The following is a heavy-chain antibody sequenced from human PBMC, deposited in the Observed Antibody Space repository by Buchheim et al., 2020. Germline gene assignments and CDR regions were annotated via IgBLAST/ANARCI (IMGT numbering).Heavy chain of an antibody. J-gene: IGHJ4*02. V-gene: IGHV3-30*04. D-gene: IGHD2-15*01. CDR2: IAYDGSFE. CDR3: AREVSGYCTGGTCDPDI. CDR1: GFIFSRHN. Sequence: QVQLVESGGGVVQPGRSLRLSCAASGFIFSRHNMHWVRQAPGKGLEWVAVIAYDGSFEYYADSVKGRLTSSRDNSKDTLYLQMSSLRPEDTALYYCAREVSGYCTGGTCDPDIWGQGAL.